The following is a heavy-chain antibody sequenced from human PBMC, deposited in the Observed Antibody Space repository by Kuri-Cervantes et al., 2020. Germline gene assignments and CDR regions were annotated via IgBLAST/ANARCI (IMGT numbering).Heavy chain of an antibody. J-gene: IGHJ6*03. D-gene: IGHD1-26*01. CDR2: IIPIFGTA. Sequence: SVKVSCKASGGTFSSYAISWVRQAPGQGLEWMGGIIPIFGTANYAQKFQGRVTITTDESTSTAYMELSSLRSEDTAVYYCARDPGSGSYFGYHYYYMDVWGKGTTVTVSS. V-gene: IGHV1-69*05. CDR1: GGTFSSYA. CDR3: ARDPGSGSYFGYHYYYMDV.